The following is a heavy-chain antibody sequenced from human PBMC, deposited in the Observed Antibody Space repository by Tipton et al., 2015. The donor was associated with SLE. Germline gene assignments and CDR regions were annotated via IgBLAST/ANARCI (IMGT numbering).Heavy chain of an antibody. CDR1: GGSISSSSYY. CDR2: IYYSGST. Sequence: TLSLTCTVSGGSISSSSYYWSWIRQPPGKGLEWIGYIYYSGSTNYNPSLKSRVTISVDTSKNQFSLKLSSVTAADTAVYYCARAWTTVVNLDYWGQGTLVTVSS. CDR3: ARAWTTVVNLDY. V-gene: IGHV4-61*01. D-gene: IGHD4-23*01. J-gene: IGHJ4*02.